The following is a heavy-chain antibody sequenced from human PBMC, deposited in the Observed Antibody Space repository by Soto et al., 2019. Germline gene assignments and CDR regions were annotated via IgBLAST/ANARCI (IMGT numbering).Heavy chain of an antibody. J-gene: IGHJ6*02. CDR2: IYYSGST. V-gene: IGHV4-61*01. Sequence: QVQLQESGPGLVKPSETLSLTCTVSGGSVSSGSYYWSWIRQPPGKGLEWIGYIYYSGSTNYNPSRKSRVTISVDTSKNQFSLQLSSVTAADTAVYYCARAPCGGDCYSGIGYYYGMDVWGQGTTVTVSS. CDR1: GGSVSSGSYY. CDR3: ARAPCGGDCYSGIGYYYGMDV. D-gene: IGHD2-21*02.